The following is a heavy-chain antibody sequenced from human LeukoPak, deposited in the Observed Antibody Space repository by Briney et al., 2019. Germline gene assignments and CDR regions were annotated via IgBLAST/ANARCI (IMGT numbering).Heavy chain of an antibody. Sequence: SETLSLTCAVYGGSFSGYYWSWIRQPPGKGLEWIGSIYHSGSTYYNPSLKSRVTISVDTSKNQFSLKLSSVTAADTAVYYCARLKSAQQLASRVFDYWGQGTLVTVSS. V-gene: IGHV4-34*01. D-gene: IGHD6-13*01. CDR1: GGSFSGYY. CDR3: ARLKSAQQLASRVFDY. J-gene: IGHJ4*02. CDR2: IYHSGST.